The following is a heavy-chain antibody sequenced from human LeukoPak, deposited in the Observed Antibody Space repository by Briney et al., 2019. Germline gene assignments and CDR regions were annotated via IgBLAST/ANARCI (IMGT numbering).Heavy chain of an antibody. D-gene: IGHD3-10*01. CDR2: IYYSGST. Sequence: PSETLSLTCTVSGRSISSYYWSWIRQPPGKGLEWLGYIYYSGSTNYNPSLKSRVTISVDTSKNQCSLKLSSVTAADTAVYYCARGEYEFDPWGQGTLVTVSS. CDR1: GRSISSYY. V-gene: IGHV4-59*01. CDR3: ARGEYEFDP. J-gene: IGHJ5*02.